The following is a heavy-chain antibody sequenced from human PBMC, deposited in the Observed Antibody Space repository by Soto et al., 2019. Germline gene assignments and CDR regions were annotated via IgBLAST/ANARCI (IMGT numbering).Heavy chain of an antibody. V-gene: IGHV4-34*01. J-gene: IGHJ6*02. CDR2: INHSGST. D-gene: IGHD2-2*01. CDR3: ARATFYCSSTSCLYYYGMDV. Sequence: QVQLQQWGAGLLKPSETLSLTCAVYGGSFSSYYWSWIRQPPGKGLEWIGEINHSGSTNYNPSLKSRVTISVDTSKNQFSLKLSSVTAADTAVYYCARATFYCSSTSCLYYYGMDVWGQGTTVTVSS. CDR1: GGSFSSYY.